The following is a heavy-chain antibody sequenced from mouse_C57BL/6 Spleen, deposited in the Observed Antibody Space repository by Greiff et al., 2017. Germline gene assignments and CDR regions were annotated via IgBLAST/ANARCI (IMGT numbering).Heavy chain of an antibody. J-gene: IGHJ2*01. Sequence: DVQLQESGAELVRPGASVKLSCTASGFNIKDDYMHWVKQRPEQGLEWIGWIDPENGDTEYASKFQGKATITADTSSNTAYLQLSSLTSEDTAVYYCTYSYYCDYWGQGTTLTVSS. CDR1: GFNIKDDY. CDR2: IDPENGDT. CDR3: TYSYYCDY. V-gene: IGHV14-4*01.